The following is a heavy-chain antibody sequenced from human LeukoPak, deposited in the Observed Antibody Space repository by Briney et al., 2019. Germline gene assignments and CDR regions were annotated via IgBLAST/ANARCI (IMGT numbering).Heavy chain of an antibody. CDR3: ARDKSAAAGPTDLYYFDY. CDR1: GGTFSSYA. Sequence: SVKVSCKASGGTFSSYAISWVRQAPGQGLEWMVGIIPIFGTANYAQKFQGRVTITADESTSTAYMELSSLRSEDTAVYYCARDKSAAAGPTDLYYFDYWGQGTLVTVSS. J-gene: IGHJ4*02. V-gene: IGHV1-69*01. D-gene: IGHD6-13*01. CDR2: IIPIFGTA.